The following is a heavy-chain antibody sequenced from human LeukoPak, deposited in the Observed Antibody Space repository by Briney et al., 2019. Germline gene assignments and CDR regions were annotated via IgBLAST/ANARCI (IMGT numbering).Heavy chain of an antibody. J-gene: IGHJ4*02. D-gene: IGHD3-22*01. CDR1: GDSINNDTYY. CDR3: ARDPWFYYDSSGYFQT. CDR2: MYVSGSS. Sequence: SETLSLTCIVSGDSINNDTYYWNWIRQPAGKGLEWIGRMYVSGSSNYNPALKSRVSISVDTSKSQFSLRLSSVTAADTAVYYCARDPWFYYDSSGYFQTWGQGTLVTVSS. V-gene: IGHV4-61*02.